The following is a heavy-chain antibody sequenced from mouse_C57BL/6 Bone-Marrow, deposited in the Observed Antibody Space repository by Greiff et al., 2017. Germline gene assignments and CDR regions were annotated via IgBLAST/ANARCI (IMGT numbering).Heavy chain of an antibody. D-gene: IGHD2-1*01. CDR2: ISSGGSYT. J-gene: IGHJ1*03. CDR3: ARPYGIYWYFDF. V-gene: IGHV5-6*01. CDR1: GFTFSSYG. Sequence: EVQLVESGGDLVKPGGSLKLSCAASGFTFSSYGMSWVRQTPDKRLEWVATISSGGSYTYYPDSVKGRFTISRDNAKNTLYLQMSSLKSEDTAMYYCARPYGIYWYFDFWGTGTTVTVSS.